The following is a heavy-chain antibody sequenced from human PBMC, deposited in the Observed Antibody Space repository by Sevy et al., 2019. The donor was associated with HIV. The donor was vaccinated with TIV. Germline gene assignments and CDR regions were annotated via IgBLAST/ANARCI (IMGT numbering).Heavy chain of an antibody. J-gene: IGHJ4*02. CDR1: GVSVSSDTYY. Sequence: SETLSLTCAVSGVSVSSDTYYWSWIRQPPGKGRGGIGYVYHTGGTNYSPSFKSRVTISVDTSKNQFSLRLFSVAAADTAVYYCAREPYFFDKSGYYWDYWGQGALVTVSS. CDR3: AREPYFFDKSGYYWDY. D-gene: IGHD3-22*01. V-gene: IGHV4-61*01. CDR2: VYHTGGT.